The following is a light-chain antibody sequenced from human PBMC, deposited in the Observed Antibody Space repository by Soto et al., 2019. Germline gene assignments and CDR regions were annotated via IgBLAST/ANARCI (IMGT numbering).Light chain of an antibody. CDR1: GSDVGAYNY. J-gene: IGLJ2*01. CDR2: EVT. Sequence: QSVLTQPASVSGSPGQSITISCTGSGSDVGAYNYVSWYQQHPDKAPKLLIFEVTNLPSGVSDRFSGSKSGNTASLTISSLQAEDEADYYCISYTSSSTPVVFGGGTKLTVL. V-gene: IGLV2-14*01. CDR3: ISYTSSSTPVV.